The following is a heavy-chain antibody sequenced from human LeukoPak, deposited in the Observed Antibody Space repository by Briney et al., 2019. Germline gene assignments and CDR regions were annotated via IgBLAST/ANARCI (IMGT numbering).Heavy chain of an antibody. CDR2: ISSSGSTI. CDR1: GFTFSSYE. J-gene: IGHJ4*02. Sequence: GGSLRLSCAASGFTFSSYEMNWVRQAPGNGLEWVSYISSSGSTIYYADSVKGRFTISRDNAKNSLYLQMSSLRAEDTAVYYCARTHQSQNYYGSGSYARYFDYWGQGTLVTVSS. CDR3: ARTHQSQNYYGSGSYARYFDY. V-gene: IGHV3-48*03. D-gene: IGHD3-10*01.